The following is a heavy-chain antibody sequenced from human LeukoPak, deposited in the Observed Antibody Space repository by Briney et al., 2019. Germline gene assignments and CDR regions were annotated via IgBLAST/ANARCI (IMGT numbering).Heavy chain of an antibody. J-gene: IGHJ4*02. CDR1: GFTFSSYS. Sequence: PGGSLRLSCAASGFTFSSYSMNWVRQAPGKGLEWVSYISSSSSTIYYADSVKGRFTISRDNAKNSLYLQMNSLRAEDTAVYYCARAAQAVVDYWGQGTLVTVSS. D-gene: IGHD6-6*01. V-gene: IGHV3-48*01. CDR2: ISSSSSTI. CDR3: ARAAQAVVDY.